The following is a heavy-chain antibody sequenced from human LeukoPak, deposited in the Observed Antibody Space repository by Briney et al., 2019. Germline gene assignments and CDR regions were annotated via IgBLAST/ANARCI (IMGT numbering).Heavy chain of an antibody. D-gene: IGHD3-22*01. Sequence: GASVKVSCKASGYTFTGYYMHWVRQAPGQGLEWMGWINPNSGGTNYAQKFQGRVTMTRDTSISTAYMELSRLRSDDTAVYYCAREVGKYYYDSSGYWEIWGQGTMVTVSS. CDR3: AREVGKYYYDSSGYWEI. V-gene: IGHV1-2*02. CDR1: GYTFTGYY. J-gene: IGHJ3*02. CDR2: INPNSGGT.